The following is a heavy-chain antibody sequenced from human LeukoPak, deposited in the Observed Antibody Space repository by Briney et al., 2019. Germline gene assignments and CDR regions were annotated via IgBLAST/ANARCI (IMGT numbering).Heavy chain of an antibody. D-gene: IGHD1-14*01. Sequence: SATLSLTCTVSGSSISSSSYYWGWIRQPPGKELEWIGSIYYSGSTYYNPSLKSRVTISVDTSKNQFSLKLSSVTAADTAVYYCARDPGLITPFDYWGQGTLVTVSS. CDR1: GSSISSSSYY. V-gene: IGHV4-39*07. CDR2: IYYSGST. CDR3: ARDPGLITPFDY. J-gene: IGHJ4*02.